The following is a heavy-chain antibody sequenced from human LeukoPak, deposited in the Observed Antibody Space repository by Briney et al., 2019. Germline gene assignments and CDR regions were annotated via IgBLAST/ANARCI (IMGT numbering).Heavy chain of an antibody. CDR1: GGTFSSYA. CDR2: IIPIFGTA. CDR3: ARETTVTSGRASLYYYGMDV. J-gene: IGHJ6*02. V-gene: IGHV1-69*13. Sequence: SVKVSCKASGGTFSSYAISWVRQAPGQGLEWMGGIIPIFGTANYAQKFQGRVTITADESTSTAYMELSSLRSEDTAVYYCARETTVTSGRASLYYYGMDVWGQGTTVTVSS. D-gene: IGHD4-17*01.